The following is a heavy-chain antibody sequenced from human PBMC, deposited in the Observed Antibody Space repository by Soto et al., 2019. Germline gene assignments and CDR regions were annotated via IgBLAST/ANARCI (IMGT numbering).Heavy chain of an antibody. CDR2: ISGGGGGT. V-gene: IGHV3-23*01. CDR1: GFTFSNYA. J-gene: IGHJ4*02. CDR3: AKNPGYYYDSTGYHFDY. Sequence: GGSLRLSCAASGFTFSNYAMTWVRQAPGKGLEWVAAISGGGGGTYYADPVKGRFTISRDNSKNTLHLQMNSLRAEDTAVYYCAKNPGYYYDSTGYHFDYWGQGTLVTVSS. D-gene: IGHD3-22*01.